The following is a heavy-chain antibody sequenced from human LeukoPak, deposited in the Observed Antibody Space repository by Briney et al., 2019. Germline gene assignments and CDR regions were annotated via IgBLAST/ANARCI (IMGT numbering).Heavy chain of an antibody. V-gene: IGHV3-9*01. J-gene: IGHJ4*02. CDR3: AGDRGLTAYYFDF. D-gene: IGHD3-10*01. CDR2: ISWNSGTR. CDR1: GFTFDDHA. Sequence: SLRLSCVAPGFTFDDHAMHWVRQAPGKGLEWVSGISWNSGTRGYADSVKGRFTISRDNARNSLYLQMNSLRAEDTALYYCAGDRGLTAYYFDFWGQGTLVTVSS.